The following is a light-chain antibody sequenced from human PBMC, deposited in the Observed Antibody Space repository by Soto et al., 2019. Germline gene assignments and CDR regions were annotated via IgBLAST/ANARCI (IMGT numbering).Light chain of an antibody. V-gene: IGKV3-20*01. CDR1: QSVSSNY. J-gene: IGKJ1*01. CDR3: QQHGYSEWT. CDR2: GAS. Sequence: EIVLTQSPGTLSLSPGERATLSCRASQSVSSNYLAWYQQKPGQAPRLLIFGASNRATGIPDRFSGSASATDFTLTISRLEPEDFAVYYCQQHGYSEWTFDQGTKVEVK.